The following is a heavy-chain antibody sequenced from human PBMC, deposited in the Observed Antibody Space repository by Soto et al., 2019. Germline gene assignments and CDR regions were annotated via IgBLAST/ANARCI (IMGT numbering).Heavy chain of an antibody. D-gene: IGHD3-22*01. CDR1: GCSISSYD. Sequence: SVTQSRTCPCAGCSISSYDGSWLRQSPGKGLEWIGYIHYSGSTNYNPSLKSRVTMSIDTSRNRFSLKLSSVTAADTAVYYCARSIDNSGYYFSNCWGQGTLVTVSS. CDR2: IHYSGST. V-gene: IGHV4-59*01. J-gene: IGHJ4*02. CDR3: ARSIDNSGYYFSNC.